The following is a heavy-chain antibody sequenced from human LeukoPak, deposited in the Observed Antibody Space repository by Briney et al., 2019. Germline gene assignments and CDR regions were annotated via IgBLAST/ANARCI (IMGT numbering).Heavy chain of an antibody. J-gene: IGHJ6*03. D-gene: IGHD3-10*01. CDR3: ARPDYYGSGNSMDV. V-gene: IGHV4-39*01. Sequence: PSETLSLTCTVSGGSISSYYWGWIRQPPGNGLEWIGSIYYSGSTYYNPSLKSRVTISVDTSKNQFSLKLSSVTAADTAVYYCARPDYYGSGNSMDVWGKGTTVTISS. CDR1: GGSISSYY. CDR2: IYYSGST.